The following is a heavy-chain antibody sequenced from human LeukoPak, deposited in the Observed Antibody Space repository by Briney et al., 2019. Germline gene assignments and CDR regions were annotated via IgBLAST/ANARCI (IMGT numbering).Heavy chain of an antibody. J-gene: IGHJ3*02. Sequence: GASVKVSCKASGYTFTSYDINWVRQATGQGLEWMGWMNPNSGNTGYAQKFQGRVTITRNTSISTAYMEMSRMRSEDTAVYYCATYSSGYYYRAFDIWGQGTMVTVSS. CDR2: MNPNSGNT. CDR3: ATYSSGYYYRAFDI. D-gene: IGHD3-22*01. CDR1: GYTFTSYD. V-gene: IGHV1-8*03.